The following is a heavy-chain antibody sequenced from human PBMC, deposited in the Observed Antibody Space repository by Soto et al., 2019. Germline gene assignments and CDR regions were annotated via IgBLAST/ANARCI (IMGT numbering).Heavy chain of an antibody. J-gene: IGHJ5*02. CDR1: GGSFSGYY. CDR2: INHSGST. CDR3: ARGPHLVVVAATRIVGWFDP. V-gene: IGHV4-34*01. D-gene: IGHD2-15*01. Sequence: ETLSLTCAVYGGSFSGYYWSWIRQPPGKGLEWIGEINHSGSTNYNPSLKSRVTISVDTSKNQFSLKLSSVTAADTAVYYCARGPHLVVVAATRIVGWFDPWGQGTLVTVSS.